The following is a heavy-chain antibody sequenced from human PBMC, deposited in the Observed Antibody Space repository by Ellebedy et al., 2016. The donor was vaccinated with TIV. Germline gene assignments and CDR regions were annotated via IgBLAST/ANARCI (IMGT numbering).Heavy chain of an antibody. CDR1: GFSLNTNRMS. D-gene: IGHD6-19*01. Sequence: SGPTLVKPTQTLTLTCTFSGFSLNTNRMSVSWIRQPPGGALEWLARIDWDDDKYYSTSLRTRLAISKDTSTNQVVLTMANMDPVDTATYYCPRTDGSGWAFDYWGQGTLVTVSS. J-gene: IGHJ4*02. CDR2: IDWDDDK. V-gene: IGHV2-70*11. CDR3: PRTDGSGWAFDY.